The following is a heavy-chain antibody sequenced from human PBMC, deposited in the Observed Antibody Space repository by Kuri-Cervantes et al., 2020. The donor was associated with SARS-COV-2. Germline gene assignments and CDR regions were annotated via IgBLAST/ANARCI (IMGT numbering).Heavy chain of an antibody. Sequence: SETLSLTCAISGDSVSSNSAAWNWIRQSPSRGLEWLGRTFYRSKWYNDYAASVKSRITINPDTYKNQFSLQLNSVTPEDTAVYYCARDRDLAGGMDVWGQGTTVTVSS. CDR2: TFYRSKWYN. CDR1: GDSVSSNSAA. V-gene: IGHV6-1*01. CDR3: ARDRDLAGGMDV. J-gene: IGHJ6*02. D-gene: IGHD6-13*01.